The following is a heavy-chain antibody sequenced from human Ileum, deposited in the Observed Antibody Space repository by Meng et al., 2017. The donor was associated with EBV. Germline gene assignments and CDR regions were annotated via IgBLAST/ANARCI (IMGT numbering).Heavy chain of an antibody. V-gene: IGHV4-4*02. J-gene: IGHJ4*02. CDR3: ARSSPIVRGLDY. D-gene: IGHD3-10*01. Sequence: QVHLQESGPGLGKPSGPLSLTRAVSGDSVSGSDWWSWVRQPPGKGLEWIGEVYHDGATNYHPSLKSRVTISLDKSKNEVNLHLNSLTAADTAVYFCARSSPIVRGLDYWGQGTLVTVSS. CDR1: GDSVSGSDW. CDR2: VYHDGAT.